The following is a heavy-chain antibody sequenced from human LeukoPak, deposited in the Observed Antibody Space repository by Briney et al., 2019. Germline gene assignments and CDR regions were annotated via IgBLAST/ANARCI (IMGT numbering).Heavy chain of an antibody. J-gene: IGHJ4*02. CDR2: INPNSGGT. Sequence: GASVKVSCKASGYTFTGYYMHWVRQAPGQGLEWMGWINPNSGGTNYAQKFQGRVTMTRDTSTSTVYMELSSLRSEDTAVYYCARDDSGYDSRGDYWGQGTLVTVSS. D-gene: IGHD5-12*01. CDR3: ARDDSGYDSRGDY. CDR1: GYTFTGYY. V-gene: IGHV1-2*02.